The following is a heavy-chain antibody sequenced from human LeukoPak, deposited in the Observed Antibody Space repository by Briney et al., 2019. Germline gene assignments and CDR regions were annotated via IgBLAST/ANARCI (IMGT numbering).Heavy chain of an antibody. D-gene: IGHD4-17*01. V-gene: IGHV3-66*01. CDR3: AGGDYPLTY. CDR2: IYSDGKT. CDR1: GFSVNGNY. J-gene: IGHJ4*02. Sequence: AGSLRLSCAASGFSVNGNYWHWVRQTPGKRPQWTSVIYSDGKTLYADSVRGRFTFSRDNSKNTLYLQMYSLRVEDTAVYFCAGGDYPLTYWGQGSLVTVSS.